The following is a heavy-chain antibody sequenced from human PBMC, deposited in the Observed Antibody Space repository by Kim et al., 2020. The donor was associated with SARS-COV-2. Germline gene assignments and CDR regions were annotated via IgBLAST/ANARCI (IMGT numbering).Heavy chain of an antibody. CDR2: IKSKTDGGTT. CDR1: GFTFSNAW. Sequence: GGSLRLSCAASGFTFSNAWMSWVRQAPGKGLEWVGRIKSKTDGGTTDYAAPVKGRFTISRDDSKNTLYLQMNSLKTEDTAVYYCTTDALPYYYYYYGMDVWGQGTTVTVSS. J-gene: IGHJ6*02. V-gene: IGHV3-15*01. CDR3: TTDALPYYYYYYGMDV.